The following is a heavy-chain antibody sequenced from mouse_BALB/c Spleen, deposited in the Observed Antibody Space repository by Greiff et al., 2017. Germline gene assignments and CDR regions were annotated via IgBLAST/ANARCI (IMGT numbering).Heavy chain of an antibody. D-gene: IGHD4-1*01. CDR2: IHPSDSDT. CDR3: ARGELGGGSDY. J-gene: IGHJ2*01. Sequence: QVQLQQPGAELVRPGASVKLSCKASGYSFTSYWMNWVKQRPGQGLEWIGMIHPSDSDTRLNQKFKDKATLTVDKSSSTAYMQISSPTAEDSAVYYCARGELGGGSDYWGQGTTLTVSS. V-gene: IGHV1-74*01. CDR1: GYSFTSYW.